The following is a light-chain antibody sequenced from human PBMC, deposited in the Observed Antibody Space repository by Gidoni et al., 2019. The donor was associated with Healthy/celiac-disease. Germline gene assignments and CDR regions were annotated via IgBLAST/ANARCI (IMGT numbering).Light chain of an antibody. CDR1: QDISNY. CDR2: DAS. Sequence: DIQMTESPSSLSASVGDSVTITCQASQDISNYLNWYQQKPGKAPKLLIYDASNWETGVPSRFSGSGSGTDFTVTISSLQSEDAATYYCQQYDNLPLTFGGGTKVEIK. V-gene: IGKV1-33*01. J-gene: IGKJ4*01. CDR3: QQYDNLPLT.